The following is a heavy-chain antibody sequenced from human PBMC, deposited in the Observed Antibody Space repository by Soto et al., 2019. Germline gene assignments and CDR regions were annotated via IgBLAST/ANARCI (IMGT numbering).Heavy chain of an antibody. J-gene: IGHJ6*02. D-gene: IGHD3-22*01. V-gene: IGHV3-21*01. CDR1: GVTFSSYA. CDR3: ARFYYDSSGYLPSPYYYYYGMDV. Sequence: PGGSLRLSCVASGVTFSSYAMSWVRQAPGKGLEWVSAVSKSGLDTNYADSVKGRFTISRDNAKNSLYLQMNSLRAEDTAVYYCARFYYDSSGYLPSPYYYYYGMDVWGQGTTVTVSS. CDR2: VSKSGLDT.